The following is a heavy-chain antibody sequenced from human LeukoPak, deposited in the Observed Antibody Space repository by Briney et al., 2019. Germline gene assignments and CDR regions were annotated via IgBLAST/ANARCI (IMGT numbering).Heavy chain of an antibody. CDR1: GFTFSSYT. D-gene: IGHD2-2*01. Sequence: GGSLRLSCAASGFTFSSYTLSWVRQAPGKGLEWVSAISGSGGSTFYADSVKGRFTISRDNSKNTLYLQMNSLRAEDTAVYYCAKVHCSSTSCYAAYYYYGMDVWGQGTTVTVSS. CDR3: AKVHCSSTSCYAAYYYYGMDV. V-gene: IGHV3-23*01. J-gene: IGHJ6*02. CDR2: ISGSGGST.